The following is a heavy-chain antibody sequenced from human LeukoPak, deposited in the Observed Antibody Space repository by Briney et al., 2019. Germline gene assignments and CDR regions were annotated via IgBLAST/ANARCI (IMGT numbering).Heavy chain of an antibody. J-gene: IGHJ4*02. Sequence: SETLSLTCAVYGGSFSGYYWSWIRQPPGKGLEWIGEINHSGSTNYNPSLKSRVTISVDTSKNQFSLKLSSVTAADTAVYYCASLDSNVLRYFDWLPKFDYWCQGTLVTVSS. D-gene: IGHD3-9*01. CDR3: ASLDSNVLRYFDWLPKFDY. CDR1: GGSFSGYY. CDR2: INHSGST. V-gene: IGHV4-34*01.